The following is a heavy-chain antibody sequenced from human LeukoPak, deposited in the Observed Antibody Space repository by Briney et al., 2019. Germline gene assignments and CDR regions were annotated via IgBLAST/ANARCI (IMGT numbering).Heavy chain of an antibody. CDR2: INPNSGGT. D-gene: IGHD2-15*01. Sequence: GASVKVSCKASGYTFTAYYMHWVRQAPGQGLEWMGWINPNSGGTIYAQKFQGRVTMTRDTSISTAYMELTRLRSDDTAVYYCARDTGDDRYCSGGNCYYYGMEVWGQGTMVTVSS. CDR3: ARDTGDDRYCSGGNCYYYGMEV. J-gene: IGHJ6*02. CDR1: GYTFTAYY. V-gene: IGHV1-2*02.